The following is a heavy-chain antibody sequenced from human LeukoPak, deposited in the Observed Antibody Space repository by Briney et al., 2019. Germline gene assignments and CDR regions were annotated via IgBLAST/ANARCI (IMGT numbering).Heavy chain of an antibody. CDR1: GGSISSGGYS. CDR3: ARISGKRFLDY. V-gene: IGHV4-30-2*01. J-gene: IGHJ4*02. D-gene: IGHD5-12*01. CDR2: IYHSGST. Sequence: SETLSLTCAVSGGSISSGGYSWSWIRQPPGKGLEWIGYIYHSGSTYYNPSLKSRVTISVGRSKNQFSLKLSSVTAADTAVYYCARISGKRFLDYWGQGTLVTVSS.